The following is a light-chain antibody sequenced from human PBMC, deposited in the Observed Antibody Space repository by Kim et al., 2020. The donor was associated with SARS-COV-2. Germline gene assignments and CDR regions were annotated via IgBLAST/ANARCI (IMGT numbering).Light chain of an antibody. CDR1: ALPEKQ. CDR2: KDS. Sequence: SYELTQPPSVSVSPGQTARITCSGDALPEKQTYWYQQKSGQAPILLIYKDSERPSGIPGRFSGSSSGTTVTLTISGVQAEDDADYYCQSADGSGTYVFGTGTKVTVL. J-gene: IGLJ1*01. V-gene: IGLV3-25*03. CDR3: QSADGSGTYV.